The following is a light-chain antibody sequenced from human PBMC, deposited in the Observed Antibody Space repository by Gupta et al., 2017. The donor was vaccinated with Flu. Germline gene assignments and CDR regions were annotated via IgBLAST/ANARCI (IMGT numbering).Light chain of an antibody. V-gene: IGLV1-51*02. CDR2: ENN. CDR1: SSNIENNY. CDR3: GTWDSSLSAWV. Sequence: QSVLTQPPSVSAAPGQKVTIPCSGSSSNIENNYVSWYQQLPGTAPKLLIYENNKRPSGMPDRFSGSKSDTSATLGITGLQTGDEADYYCGTWDSSLSAWVFGGGTKLTVL. J-gene: IGLJ3*02.